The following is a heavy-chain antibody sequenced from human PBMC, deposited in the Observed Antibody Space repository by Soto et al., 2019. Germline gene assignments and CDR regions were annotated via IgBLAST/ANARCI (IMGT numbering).Heavy chain of an antibody. CDR2: ITGSTGTT. CDR3: AKDTSSSPYYMDV. D-gene: IGHD2-2*01. V-gene: IGHV3-23*01. Sequence: PGGSLRLSCAASGFTFSNFAMSWVRHAPGKGLEWVSEITGSTGTTYYAESVKGRIIISRDNSKNTVHLQMDSLRAEDTAVYYCAKDTSSSPYYMDVWGKGTTVTVSS. CDR1: GFTFSNFA. J-gene: IGHJ6*03.